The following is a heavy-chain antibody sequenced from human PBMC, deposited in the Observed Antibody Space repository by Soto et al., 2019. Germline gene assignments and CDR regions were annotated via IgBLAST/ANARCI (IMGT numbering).Heavy chain of an antibody. J-gene: IGHJ6*02. CDR3: ARDSSSWDYYYYGMDV. Sequence: GGSLRLSCAASGFTFSSYSMNWVRQAPGKGLEWVSSISSSSSYIYYADSVKGRFTISRDNAKNSLYLQMNSLRAEDTAVYYCARDSSSWDYYYYGMDVWGQGTTVTVSS. D-gene: IGHD6-13*01. CDR1: GFTFSSYS. CDR2: ISSSSSYI. V-gene: IGHV3-21*01.